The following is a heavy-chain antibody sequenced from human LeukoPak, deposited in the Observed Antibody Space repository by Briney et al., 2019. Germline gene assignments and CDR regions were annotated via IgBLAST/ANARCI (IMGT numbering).Heavy chain of an antibody. Sequence: GGSLRLSCAASGFTFSTYSMNWVRQAPGKGLEWVSSISSSSTYIYYADSVKGRFNISRDNAKNSLYLQMNSLRAEDTAVYYCARGVSTWYKDPFDYWGQGTLVTVSS. CDR1: GFTFSTYS. D-gene: IGHD6-13*01. V-gene: IGHV3-21*01. CDR3: ARGVSTWYKDPFDY. J-gene: IGHJ4*02. CDR2: ISSSSTYI.